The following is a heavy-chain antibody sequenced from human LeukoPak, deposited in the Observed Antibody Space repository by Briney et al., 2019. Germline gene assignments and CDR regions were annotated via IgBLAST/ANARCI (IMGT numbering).Heavy chain of an antibody. CDR1: GFTFSSYA. J-gene: IGHJ3*02. D-gene: IGHD6-13*01. Sequence: GGSLTLSCAASGFTFSSYAMSWVRQPPGKGLEWISAISRSGGSKYYPASVKGPFTISRDNSKKTLYLQINSLRAEHTAVYCSARGSKSRGSTGTIDGFDIWGKGTMVTVSS. CDR2: ISRSGGSK. CDR3: ARGSKSRGSTGTIDGFDI. V-gene: IGHV3-23*01.